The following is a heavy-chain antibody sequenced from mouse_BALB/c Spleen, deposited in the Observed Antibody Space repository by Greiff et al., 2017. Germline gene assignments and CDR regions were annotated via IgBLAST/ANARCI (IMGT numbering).Heavy chain of an antibody. Sequence: VQLQQSGAELVRSGASVKMSCKASGYTFTSYNMHWVKQTPGQGLEWIGYIYPGNGGTNYNQKFKGKATLTADTSSSTAYMQISSLTSEDSAVYFCARSSSFTTALAYWGQGTLVTVSA. CDR1: GYTFTSYN. V-gene: IGHV1-12*01. J-gene: IGHJ3*01. CDR2: IYPGNGGT. D-gene: IGHD1-2*01. CDR3: ARSSSFTTALAY.